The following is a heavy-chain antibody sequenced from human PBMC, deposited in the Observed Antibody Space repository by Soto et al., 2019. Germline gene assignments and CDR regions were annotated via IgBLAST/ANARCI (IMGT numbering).Heavy chain of an antibody. CDR1: GGTFSSYT. Sequence: QVQLVQSGAEVKKPGSSVKVSCKASGGTFSSYTISWVRQAPGQGLEWMGRIIPILGIANYAQKFQGRVTITADKATNTAYMELSSLRSEDTAVYYCAILDIVVVPAAVGWFDPWGQGTLVTVSS. D-gene: IGHD2-2*01. V-gene: IGHV1-69*02. CDR2: IIPILGIA. J-gene: IGHJ5*02. CDR3: AILDIVVVPAAVGWFDP.